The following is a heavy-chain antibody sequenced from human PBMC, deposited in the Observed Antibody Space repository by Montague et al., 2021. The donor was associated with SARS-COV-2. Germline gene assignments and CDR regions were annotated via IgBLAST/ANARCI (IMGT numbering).Heavy chain of an antibody. CDR3: ARRTYDILTGYDYGMDV. Sequence: PALVKPTQTLTLTCTFSGFSLSTSGMCVSWIRQPPGKALEWLARIDWGDDKYYSTSLKTRLTISKDTSKNQVVLTMTYMDPVDTATYYCARRTYDILTGYDYGMDVWGQGTTVTVSS. CDR1: GFSLSTSGMC. CDR2: IDWGDDK. D-gene: IGHD3-9*01. V-gene: IGHV2-70*11. J-gene: IGHJ6*02.